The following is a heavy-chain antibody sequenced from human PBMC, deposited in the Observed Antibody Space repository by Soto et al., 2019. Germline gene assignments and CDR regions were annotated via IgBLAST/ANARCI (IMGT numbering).Heavy chain of an antibody. V-gene: IGHV1-46*01. J-gene: IGHJ4*02. CDR1: GYIFTNYY. CDR2: VNPNGGST. D-gene: IGHD2-2*02. CDR3: ARGGSYYSDY. Sequence: QVQLVQSGAEVKKPGASVIVSCRASGYIFTNYYIHWVRQAPGQGLEWMGIVNPNGGSTSYAQKCQGRVTVTRDTSTSTVYMDLISLRSDDTAVYYCARGGSYYSDYWGQGTLVTVSS.